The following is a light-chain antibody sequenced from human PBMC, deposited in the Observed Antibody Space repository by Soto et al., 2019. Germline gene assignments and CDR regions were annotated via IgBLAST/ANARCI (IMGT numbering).Light chain of an antibody. J-gene: IGKJ5*01. CDR2: GAS. CDR1: QSVSTRS. V-gene: IGKV3-20*01. CDR3: QQYGTPRSVT. Sequence: EIVLTQSPGTLSLSPGERATLSCRASQSVSTRSLAWYQQKPGQAPRLLISGASSRAADIPDRFSGSGFGTDFTLTISKVEPEDFAVYYCQQYGTPRSVTFGQGTRLEIK.